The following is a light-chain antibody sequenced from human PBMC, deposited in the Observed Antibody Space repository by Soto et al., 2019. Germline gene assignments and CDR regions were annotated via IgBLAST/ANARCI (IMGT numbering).Light chain of an antibody. CDR3: QQYHNWPPQYT. J-gene: IGKJ2*01. CDR2: GAS. CDR1: QTISSN. V-gene: IGKV3-15*01. Sequence: EIGMTQSPATLSVSPGERATLSCRASQTISSNLAWYQQKPGQAPRLLIHGASTRAAGVPARFSGSGSGTEFPLTITSLQSEDFAVYYCQQYHNWPPQYTFGQGTQLQIK.